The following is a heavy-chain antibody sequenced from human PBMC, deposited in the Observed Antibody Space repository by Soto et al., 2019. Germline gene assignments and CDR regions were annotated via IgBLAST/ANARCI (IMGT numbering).Heavy chain of an antibody. V-gene: IGHV3-21*01. CDR3: ARAPMAIYDAFDI. CDR1: GFTFSSYS. Sequence: GGSLRLSCAASGFTFSSYSMNWVRQAPGKGLEWVSSISSSSSYIYYADSVKGRFTISRDNAKNSLYLQMNSLRAEDTAVYYCARAPMAIYDAFDIWGQGTMVTVSS. J-gene: IGHJ3*02. D-gene: IGHD2-8*01. CDR2: ISSSSSYI.